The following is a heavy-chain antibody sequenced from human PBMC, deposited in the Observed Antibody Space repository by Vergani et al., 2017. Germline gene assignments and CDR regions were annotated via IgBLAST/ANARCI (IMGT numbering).Heavy chain of an antibody. D-gene: IGHD3-10*01. CDR3: ARHKSLPGGSRWFPDYYYYYGMDV. J-gene: IGHJ6*02. CDR1: GGSISSSSYY. Sequence: QLQLQESGPGLVKPSETLSLTCTVSGGSISSSSYYWGWIRQPPGKGLEWIGSIYYSGSTYYNPSLKSRVTISVDTSKNQFSLKLSSVTAADTAVYYCARHKSLPGGSRWFPDYYYYYGMDVWGQGTTVTVSS. V-gene: IGHV4-39*01. CDR2: IYYSGST.